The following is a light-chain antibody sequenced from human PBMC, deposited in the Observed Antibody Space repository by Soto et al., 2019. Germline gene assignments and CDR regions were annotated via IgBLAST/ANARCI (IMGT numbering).Light chain of an antibody. CDR1: SSDIGSNA. CDR3: AAWDDSLNGVV. Sequence: QAVVTQPPSASGTPGQKVTFSCSGSSSDIGSNAVNWYQQLPGTAPRLLIYSSDQRPSGVPDRFSGSKSGTSASLAISGLQSEDEADYFCAAWDDSLNGVVFGGGTKVTVL. V-gene: IGLV1-44*01. J-gene: IGLJ2*01. CDR2: SSD.